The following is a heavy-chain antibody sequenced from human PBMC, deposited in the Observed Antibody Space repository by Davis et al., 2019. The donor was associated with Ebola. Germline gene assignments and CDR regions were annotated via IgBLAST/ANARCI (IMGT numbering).Heavy chain of an antibody. J-gene: IGHJ4*02. CDR2: ISYSGST. CDR1: GGSFSGYY. Sequence: SETLSLTCAVYGGSFSGYYWSWIRQHPGKGLEWIGYISYSGSTYYNPSLKSRVTISVDTSKNQFSLKLSSVTAADTAVYYCARGSGRIDYGGFDYWGRGTLVTVSS. V-gene: IGHV4-59*01. D-gene: IGHD3-10*01. CDR3: ARGSGRIDYGGFDY.